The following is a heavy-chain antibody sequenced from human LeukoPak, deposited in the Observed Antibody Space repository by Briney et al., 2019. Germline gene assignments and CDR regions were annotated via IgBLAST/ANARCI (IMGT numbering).Heavy chain of an antibody. J-gene: IGHJ4*02. CDR1: GFTFSSDS. Sequence: TGGSLRLSCAASGFTFSSDSMNWVRQAPGKGLEWVSSISSSSSYIYYADSVKGRFTISRDNAKKSLYLQMNSLRAEDTAMYYCARSGDSTGYWNYWGQGTLVTVPS. CDR2: ISSSSSYI. V-gene: IGHV3-21*01. CDR3: ARSGDSTGYWNY. D-gene: IGHD3-22*01.